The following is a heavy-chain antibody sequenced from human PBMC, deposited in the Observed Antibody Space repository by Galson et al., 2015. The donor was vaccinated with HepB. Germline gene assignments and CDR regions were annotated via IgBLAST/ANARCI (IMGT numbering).Heavy chain of an antibody. CDR1: GGSISSYY. D-gene: IGHD3-22*01. CDR2: IYYSGST. V-gene: IGHV4-59*01. J-gene: IGHJ4*02. CDR3: ARADHYDSSGRYTLDY. Sequence: SETLSLTCTVSGGSISSYYWSWIRQPPGKGLEWIGYIYYSGSTNYNPSLKSRVTISVDTSKNQFSLKLSSVTAADTAVYYCARADHYDSSGRYTLDYWGQGTLVTVSS.